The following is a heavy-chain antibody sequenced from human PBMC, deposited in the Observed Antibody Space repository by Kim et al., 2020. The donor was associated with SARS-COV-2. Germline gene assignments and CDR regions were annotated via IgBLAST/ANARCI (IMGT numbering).Heavy chain of an antibody. V-gene: IGHV5-51*01. D-gene: IGHD3-10*01. CDR1: GYSFTSYW. Sequence: GESLKISCKGSGYSFTSYWIGWVRQMPGKGLEWMGIIYPGDSDTRYSPSFQGQVTISADKSISTAYLQWSSLKASDTAMYYCARQGITMVRGVITHNWFDPWGQGTLVTVSS. CDR3: ARQGITMVRGVITHNWFDP. J-gene: IGHJ5*02. CDR2: IYPGDSDT.